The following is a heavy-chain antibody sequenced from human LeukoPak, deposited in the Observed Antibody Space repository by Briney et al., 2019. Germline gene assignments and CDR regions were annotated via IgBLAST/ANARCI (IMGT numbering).Heavy chain of an antibody. D-gene: IGHD3-16*01. J-gene: IGHJ4*02. V-gene: IGHV6-1*01. Sequence: SQTLSLTCAISGDSVSSDSAAWNWIRQSPSRGLEWLARTYFRSKWYYDYALAVRGRITINPDTSKNQSSLQLNSVTPEDTAVYFCARDPVGGYTIFDSWGQGTLVTVSS. CDR1: GDSVSSDSAA. CDR2: TYFRSKWYY. CDR3: ARDPVGGYTIFDS.